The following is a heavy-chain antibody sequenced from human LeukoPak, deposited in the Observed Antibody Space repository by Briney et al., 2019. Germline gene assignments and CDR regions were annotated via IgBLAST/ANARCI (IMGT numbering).Heavy chain of an antibody. CDR1: GGSISSYY. V-gene: IGHV4-59*01. D-gene: IGHD2-8*01. Sequence: SETLSLTCTVSGGSISSYYWSWIRQPPGKGLEWIGYIYYSGSTNYNPSLKSRVTISVDTSKNQFSLKLSSVTAADTAVYYCARSEKGYCINGVCYPNAFDIWGQGTMVTVSS. CDR3: ARSEKGYCINGVCYPNAFDI. J-gene: IGHJ3*02. CDR2: IYYSGST.